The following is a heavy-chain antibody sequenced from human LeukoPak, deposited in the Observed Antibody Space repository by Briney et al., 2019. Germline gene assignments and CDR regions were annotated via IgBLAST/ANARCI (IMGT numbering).Heavy chain of an antibody. CDR2: ISPNSGGT. CDR1: GFTFSGYY. Sequence: SVKVSCKATGFTFSGYYMHWVRQAPGQGLEWMAWISPNSGGTNYVQKFQGRVTVTRDTSISTDYMEISGLTSDDTALYYCAREPSGSGGYDYWGQGTLVTVSS. J-gene: IGHJ4*02. V-gene: IGHV1-2*02. D-gene: IGHD3-10*01. CDR3: AREPSGSGGYDY.